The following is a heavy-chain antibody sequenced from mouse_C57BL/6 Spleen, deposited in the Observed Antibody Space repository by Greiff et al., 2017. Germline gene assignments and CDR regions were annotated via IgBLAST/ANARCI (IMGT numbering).Heavy chain of an antibody. Sequence: VQLKESGPELVKPGASVKISCKASGYSFTDYNMNWVKQSNGKSLEWIGVINPNYGTTSYNQKFKGKATLTVDQSSSTAYMQLNSLTSEDSAVYYCASINYYGSSYDYWGQGTTLTVSS. CDR1: GYSFTDYN. CDR3: ASINYYGSSYDY. J-gene: IGHJ2*01. D-gene: IGHD1-1*01. V-gene: IGHV1-39*01. CDR2: INPNYGTT.